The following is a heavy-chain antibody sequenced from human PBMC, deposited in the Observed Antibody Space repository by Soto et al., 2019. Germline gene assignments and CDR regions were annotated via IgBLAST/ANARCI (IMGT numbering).Heavy chain of an antibody. CDR3: ARDRTYCGGDCYSSDY. D-gene: IGHD2-21*02. CDR1: GGTFSSYT. V-gene: IGHV1-69*08. CDR2: IIPILGIA. Sequence: QVQLVQSGAEVKKPGSSVKVSCKASGGTFSSYTISWVRQAPGQGLEWMGRIIPILGIANYAQKFKGRVTIHAENSTSTAYMELRSLRSEDTAVYYCARDRTYCGGDCYSSDYWGQGTLVTVSS. J-gene: IGHJ4*02.